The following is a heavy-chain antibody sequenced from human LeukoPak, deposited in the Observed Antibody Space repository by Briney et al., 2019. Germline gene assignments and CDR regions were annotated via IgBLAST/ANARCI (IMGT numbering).Heavy chain of an antibody. D-gene: IGHD3-22*01. CDR2: IYYGGST. J-gene: IGHJ4*02. CDR1: GGSISSSSYY. CDR3: ARQAAEYDSSGSDPLFFDY. Sequence: SETLSLTCTVSGGSISSSSYYWGWIRQPPGKGLEWIGNIYYGGSTYYNPSLKSRVTISVDTSKNQFSLKLSSVTAADTAVYYCARQAAEYDSSGSDPLFFDYWGQGTLVTVSS. V-gene: IGHV4-39*01.